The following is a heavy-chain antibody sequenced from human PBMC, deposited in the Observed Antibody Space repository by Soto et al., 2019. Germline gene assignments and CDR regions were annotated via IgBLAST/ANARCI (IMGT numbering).Heavy chain of an antibody. CDR2: IYSGGST. J-gene: IGHJ2*01. V-gene: IGHV3-66*04. CDR3: ARHHDYGEKDWYFDL. D-gene: IGHD4-17*01. Sequence: EVQLVESGGGLVQPGGSLRLSCAASGFTVSSNYMSWVRQAPGKGLEWVSVIYSGGSTYYADSVKGRFTISRDNSKNALYLQMNSLRAEDTAVYYCARHHDYGEKDWYFDLWGLGTLVTVSS. CDR1: GFTVSSNY.